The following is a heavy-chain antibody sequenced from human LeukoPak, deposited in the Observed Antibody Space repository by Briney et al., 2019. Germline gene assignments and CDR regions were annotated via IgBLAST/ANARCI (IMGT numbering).Heavy chain of an antibody. CDR1: GFTFXXXX. J-gene: IGHJ4*02. V-gene: IGHV3-7*02. Sequence: GGSLRLXXATSGFTFXXXXXXXVREAPGEXXXXVANIKHYGSETNYVXSVKGRFTISRDNAKNTLYLQMNSLRAEDTAVYYCVRGGSSWYGFDYWGQGTLVTVSS. D-gene: IGHD6-13*01. CDR3: VRGGSSWYGFDY. CDR2: IKHYGSET.